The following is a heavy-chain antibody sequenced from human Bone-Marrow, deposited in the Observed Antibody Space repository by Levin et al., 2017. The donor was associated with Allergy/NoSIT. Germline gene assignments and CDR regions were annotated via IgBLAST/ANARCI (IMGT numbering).Heavy chain of an antibody. V-gene: IGHV3-49*03. CDR1: GFTFGDYA. J-gene: IGHJ4*02. CDR3: TTDWGEEFLGTIGDY. CDR2: IRSKAYGGTT. D-gene: IGHD3-3*01. Sequence: GESLKISCTASGFTFGDYAMSWFRQAPGKGLEWVGFIRSKAYGGTTDYAAPVKGRFTISRDDSKNTLYLQMNSLKTEDTAVYYCTTDWGEEFLGTIGDYWGQGTLVTVSS.